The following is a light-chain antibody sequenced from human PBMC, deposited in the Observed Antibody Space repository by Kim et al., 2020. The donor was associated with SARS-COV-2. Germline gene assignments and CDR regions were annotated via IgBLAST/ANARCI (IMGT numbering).Light chain of an antibody. CDR2: LNSDGSH. V-gene: IGLV4-69*01. J-gene: IGLJ3*02. CDR3: QTWGTGIHWV. Sequence: VTLTCTLSSGHSSYAIAWHQQQPEKGPRYLMKLNSDGSHSKGDGIPDRFSGSSSGAERYLTISSLQSEDEADYYCQTWGTGIHWVFGGGTQLTVL. CDR1: SGHSSYA.